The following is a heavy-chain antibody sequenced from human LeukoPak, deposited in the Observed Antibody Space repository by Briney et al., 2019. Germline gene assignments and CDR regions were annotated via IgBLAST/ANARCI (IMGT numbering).Heavy chain of an antibody. CDR2: IYYSGST. D-gene: IGHD6-19*01. CDR1: GGSISSYY. CDR3: ARGGGGGWYGDAFDI. J-gene: IGHJ3*02. Sequence: PSETLSLTCTVSGGSISSYYWSWIRQPPGKGLEWIGYIYYSGSTNYNPSLKSRVTISVDTSKNQFSLKLSSVTAADTAVYYCARGGGGGWYGDAFDIWGQGTMVTVSS. V-gene: IGHV4-59*01.